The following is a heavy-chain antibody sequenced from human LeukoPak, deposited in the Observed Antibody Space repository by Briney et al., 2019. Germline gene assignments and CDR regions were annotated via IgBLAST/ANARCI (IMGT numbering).Heavy chain of an antibody. Sequence: SETLSLTCTVSGGSVSSGNYLWTWIRQPPGTGLEWIGYIFDSGNTDYSPSFKSRVTISVDTSKNQFSLKLSSVTAADTAVYYCARYLRFLELDSWGQGTLVTVSS. CDR2: IFDSGNT. V-gene: IGHV4-61*01. D-gene: IGHD3-3*01. J-gene: IGHJ4*02. CDR3: ARYLRFLELDS. CDR1: GGSVSSGNYL.